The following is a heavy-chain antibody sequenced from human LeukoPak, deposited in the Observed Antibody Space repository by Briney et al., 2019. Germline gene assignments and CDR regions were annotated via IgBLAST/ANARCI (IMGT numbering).Heavy chain of an antibody. CDR2: IIPSLGRG. CDR3: ARLSLYSGYDEHY. D-gene: IGHD5-12*01. V-gene: IGHV1-69*13. Sequence: VXVSCKGSGGTFSSYAISWVRQAPGQGLEWMGGIIPSLGRGNYAQKFQGRGTITADEYTSKAYMELTSLRSEDTAVYYCARLSLYSGYDEHYWGQGTLVTVSS. CDR1: GGTFSSYA. J-gene: IGHJ4*02.